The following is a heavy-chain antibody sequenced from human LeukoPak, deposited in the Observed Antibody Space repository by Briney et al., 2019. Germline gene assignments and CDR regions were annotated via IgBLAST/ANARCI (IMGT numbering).Heavy chain of an antibody. CDR1: GFTFSSYA. Sequence: GGSLRLSCAASGFTFSSYAMSWVRQAPGKGLEWVSYISSSSSTVYYADSVKGRFTISRDNAKNSLYPQMNSLRAEDTAVYYCARDQSLRWELLYYFDYWGQGTLVTVSS. V-gene: IGHV3-48*04. J-gene: IGHJ4*02. D-gene: IGHD1-26*01. CDR2: ISSSSSTV. CDR3: ARDQSLRWELLYYFDY.